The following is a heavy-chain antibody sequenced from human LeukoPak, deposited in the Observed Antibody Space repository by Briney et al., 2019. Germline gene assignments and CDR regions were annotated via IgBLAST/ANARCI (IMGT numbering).Heavy chain of an antibody. D-gene: IGHD3-3*01. CDR1: GYTVTSYD. CDR3: ARYQYYDFWSGPDY. V-gene: IGHV1-8*01. J-gene: IGHJ4*02. CDR2: MNPNSGNT. Sequence: GASVKVSCKASGYTVTSYDINWVRQATGQGLEWMGWMNPNSGNTGYAQKFQGRVTMTRNTSISTAYMELSSLRSEDTAVYYCARYQYYDFWSGPDYWGQGTLVTVSS.